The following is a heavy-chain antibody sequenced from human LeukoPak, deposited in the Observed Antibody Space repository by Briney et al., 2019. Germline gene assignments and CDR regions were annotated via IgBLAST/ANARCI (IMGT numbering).Heavy chain of an antibody. CDR3: ARGGKDYYDSSGYYRYFSFDY. CDR1: GFTFSSYA. CDR2: ISGSGGST. Sequence: GGSLRLSCAASGFTFSSYAMSWVRQAPGKGLEWVSAISGSGGSTYYADSVKGRFTISRDNSKNTLYLQMNSLRAEDTAVYYCARGGKDYYDSSGYYRYFSFDYWGQGTLVTVSS. V-gene: IGHV3-23*01. D-gene: IGHD3-22*01. J-gene: IGHJ4*02.